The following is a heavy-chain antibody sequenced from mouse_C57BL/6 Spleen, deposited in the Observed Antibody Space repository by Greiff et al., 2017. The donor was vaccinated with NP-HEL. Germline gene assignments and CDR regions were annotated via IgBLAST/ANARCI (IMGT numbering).Heavy chain of an antibody. Sequence: QVQLQQSGAELMKPGASVKLSCKTTGYTFTGYWIEWIKQRPGHGLEWIGEILPGSGSTNYIEKFKGKATFTADTSSNTAYMQLSSLTTEDSAIYYCARTWFTYWGQGTLVTVSA. CDR2: ILPGSGST. CDR1: GYTFTGYW. J-gene: IGHJ3*01. CDR3: ARTWFTY. V-gene: IGHV1-9*01.